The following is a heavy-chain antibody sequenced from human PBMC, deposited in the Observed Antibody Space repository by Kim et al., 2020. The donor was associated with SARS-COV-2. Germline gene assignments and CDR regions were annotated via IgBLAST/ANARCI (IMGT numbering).Heavy chain of an antibody. J-gene: IGHJ4*02. CDR3: ARGPGYSSGWYY. V-gene: IGHV1-46*01. Sequence: SYAQKFQGRVTMTRDTSTSTVYMELSSLRSEDTAVYYCARGPGYSSGWYYWGQGTLVTVSS. D-gene: IGHD6-19*01.